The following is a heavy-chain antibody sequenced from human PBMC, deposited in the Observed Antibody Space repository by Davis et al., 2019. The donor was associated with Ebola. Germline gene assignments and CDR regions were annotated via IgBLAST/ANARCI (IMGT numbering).Heavy chain of an antibody. V-gene: IGHV4-59*01. CDR1: GGSFSGYY. CDR3: ARQFDP. J-gene: IGHJ5*02. CDR2: IYYSGST. Sequence: MPSETLSLTCAVYGGSFSGYYWSWIRQSPGKGPEWIALIYYSGSTNYNPSLKSRVTISLDTSKNQFSLKLNSVTAADTAVYYCARQFDPWGQGILVTVSS.